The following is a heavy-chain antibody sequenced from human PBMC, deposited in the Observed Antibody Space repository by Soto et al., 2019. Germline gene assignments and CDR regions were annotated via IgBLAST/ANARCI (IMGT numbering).Heavy chain of an antibody. V-gene: IGHV1-8*01. CDR2: MNPNSGNT. CDR3: ARDHSSGWYGPYYYYGMDV. Sequence: QVQLVQSGAEVKKPGASVKVSCKASGYTFTSYDLNWVRQDTGQGLEWMGWMNPNSGNTGYAQKFQGRVTMTRKASISTAYMELSSLRSEDTAVYYCARDHSSGWYGPYYYYGMDVWGQGTTVTVSS. D-gene: IGHD6-19*01. CDR1: GYTFTSYD. J-gene: IGHJ6*02.